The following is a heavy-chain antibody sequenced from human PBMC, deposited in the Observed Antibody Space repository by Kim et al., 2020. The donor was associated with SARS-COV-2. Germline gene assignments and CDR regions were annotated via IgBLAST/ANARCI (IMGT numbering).Heavy chain of an antibody. V-gene: IGHV3-13*04. D-gene: IGHD3-22*01. CDR1: GFTFSSYD. Sequence: GGSLRLSCAASGFTFSSYDMHWVRQATGKGLEWVSAIGTAGDTYYPGSVKGRFTISRENAKNSLYLQMNSLRAGDTAVYYCAREFLNYYDSSGAWYFDLWGRGTLVTVSS. CDR2: IGTAGDT. J-gene: IGHJ2*01. CDR3: AREFLNYYDSSGAWYFDL.